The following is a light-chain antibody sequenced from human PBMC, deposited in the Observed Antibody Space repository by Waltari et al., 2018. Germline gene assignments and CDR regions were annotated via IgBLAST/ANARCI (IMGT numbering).Light chain of an antibody. CDR3: AVWDDALSGAV. J-gene: IGLJ3*02. CDR2: RNN. Sequence: QSVVTQPPSASGTPGQRATISCSGRRSNIGNHYVYWYQQLPGTAPKLFIHRNNQRPSGVPDRFSGSKSGNSASLAISDLRSEDEADYYCAVWDDALSGAVFGGGTKLTVL. V-gene: IGLV1-47*01. CDR1: RSNIGNHY.